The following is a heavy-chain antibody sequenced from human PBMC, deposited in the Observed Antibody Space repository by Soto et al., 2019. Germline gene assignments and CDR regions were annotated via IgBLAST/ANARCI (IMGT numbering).Heavy chain of an antibody. CDR2: ISYDGSNK. CDR3: ANSYGSGSYYRIDY. J-gene: IGHJ4*02. Sequence: GGSLRLSCAASGFTFSSYGMHWVRQAPGKGLEWVAVISYDGSNKYYADSVKGRFTISRDNSKNTLYLQMNSLRAEDTAVYYCANSYGSGSYYRIDYWGQGTLVTVSS. CDR1: GFTFSSYG. V-gene: IGHV3-30*18. D-gene: IGHD3-10*01.